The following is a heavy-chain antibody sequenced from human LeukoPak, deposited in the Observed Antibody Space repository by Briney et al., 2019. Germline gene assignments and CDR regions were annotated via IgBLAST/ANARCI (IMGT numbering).Heavy chain of an antibody. CDR2: INHSGST. V-gene: IGHV4-34*01. CDR3: ARARGYSYGPWRPTGGYFDY. CDR1: GGSFSGYY. D-gene: IGHD5-18*01. Sequence: PSETLSLTCAVYGGSFSGYYWSWIRQPPGKGLEWIGEINHSGSTNYNPSLKSRVTISVDTSKNQFSLKLSSVTTADTAVYYCARARGYSYGPWRPTGGYFDYWGQGTLVTVSS. J-gene: IGHJ4*02.